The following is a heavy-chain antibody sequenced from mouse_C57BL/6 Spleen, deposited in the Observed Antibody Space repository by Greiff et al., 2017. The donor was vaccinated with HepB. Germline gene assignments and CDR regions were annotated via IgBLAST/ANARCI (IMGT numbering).Heavy chain of an antibody. CDR1: GYAFSSSW. V-gene: IGHV1-82*01. CDR2: IYPGDGDT. D-gene: IGHD1-1*02. CDR3: ARSPVAYFDY. Sequence: VQLQQSGPELVKPGASVKISCKASGYAFSSSWMNWVKQRPGKGLEWIGRIYPGDGDTNYNGKFKGKATLTADKSSSTAYMQLSSLTSEDSAVYFGARSPVAYFDYWGQGTTLTVSS. J-gene: IGHJ2*01.